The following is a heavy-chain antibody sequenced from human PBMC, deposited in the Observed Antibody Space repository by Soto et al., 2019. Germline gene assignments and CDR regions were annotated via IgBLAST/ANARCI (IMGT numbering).Heavy chain of an antibody. CDR3: AAGDSRDTGDH. V-gene: IGHV1-69*01. D-gene: IGHD5-18*01. CDR2: TIPIIGTT. Sequence: QVQLVQSGAEVKKPGSSVKVSCKASGDTLSTHGISWVRQAPGQGLEWMGGTIPIIGTTDYAEKFQGRVTITAHESKPTSYMELSSLRPDDTAVYYCAAGDSRDTGDHWGQGTLVTVSS. CDR1: GDTLSTHG. J-gene: IGHJ4*02.